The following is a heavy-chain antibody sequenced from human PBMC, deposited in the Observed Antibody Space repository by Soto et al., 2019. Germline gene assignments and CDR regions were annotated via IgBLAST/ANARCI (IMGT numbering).Heavy chain of an antibody. Sequence: QITLKESGPTLVKPTQTLTLTCTFSGISLSTRGVGVGWFSQPPGKALECVALIYWDDDKHYSPSLNSRLTLTKDPSHNQLILTLTNLYPVDTGTYYCPRATISAHREFDYWGQGTLVTLSS. J-gene: IGHJ4*02. V-gene: IGHV2-5*02. CDR1: GISLSTRGVG. D-gene: IGHD2-2*02. CDR3: PRATISAHREFDY. CDR2: IYWDDDK.